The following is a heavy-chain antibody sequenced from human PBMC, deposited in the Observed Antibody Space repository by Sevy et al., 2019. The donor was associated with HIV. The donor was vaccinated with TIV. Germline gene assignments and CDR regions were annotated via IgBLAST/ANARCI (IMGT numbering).Heavy chain of an antibody. CDR3: ARDCNSASCLWGMDV. J-gene: IGHJ6*02. Sequence: GGSLRLSCAASRFSFSRYWMSWVRQAPGKGLEWVANIKLDGREKYYVDSVKGRFTISRDNAKNSLYLQMNSLRAEDTAVYYCARDCNSASCLWGMDVWGQGTTVTVSS. D-gene: IGHD2-2*01. CDR1: RFSFSRYW. V-gene: IGHV3-7*03. CDR2: IKLDGREK.